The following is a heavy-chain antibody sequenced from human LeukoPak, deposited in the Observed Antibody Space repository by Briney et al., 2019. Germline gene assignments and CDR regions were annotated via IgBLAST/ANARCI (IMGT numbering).Heavy chain of an antibody. CDR3: AKDLIAYSYGHAGRSNFDY. Sequence: PGGSLRLSCSASGFTFKSYAMHWVRQAPGKGLEYVSSINTNGANTYYADSVKGRFTISRDNSKNTLYLQMNSLRAEDTAIYYCAKDLIAYSYGHAGRSNFDYWGQGTLVTVSS. D-gene: IGHD5-18*01. J-gene: IGHJ4*02. V-gene: IGHV3-64*04. CDR1: GFTFKSYA. CDR2: INTNGANT.